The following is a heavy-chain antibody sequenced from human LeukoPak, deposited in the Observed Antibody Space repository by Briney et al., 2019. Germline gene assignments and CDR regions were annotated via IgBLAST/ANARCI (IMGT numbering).Heavy chain of an antibody. CDR1: GFTFSSYE. CDR2: ISSSGSTI. J-gene: IGHJ4*02. Sequence: PGGSLRLSCAASGFTFSSYEMNWVRQAPGKGLEWVSYISSSGSTIYYADSVKGRFTISRDNAKNSLYLQMSSLRAEDTAVYYCARETDYYYGSGSINWGQGTLVTVSS. D-gene: IGHD3-10*01. V-gene: IGHV3-48*03. CDR3: ARETDYYYGSGSIN.